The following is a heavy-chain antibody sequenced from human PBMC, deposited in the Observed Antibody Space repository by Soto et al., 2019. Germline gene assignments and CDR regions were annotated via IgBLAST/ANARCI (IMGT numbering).Heavy chain of an antibody. V-gene: IGHV3-15*07. CDR3: VTPVDWFDP. CDR1: GFTFITTW. Sequence: EVQLVESGGGXVXXXXXLTLSCAASGFTFITTWMNWIRQAPGKGLEWVGRIKSKTDGGTTDYAAPVKGRFTISRDDSKNTLYRQMNSLKTEDTAVYYCVTPVDWFDPWGQGTLVTVSS. CDR2: IKSKTDGGTT. D-gene: IGHD2-15*01. J-gene: IGHJ5*02.